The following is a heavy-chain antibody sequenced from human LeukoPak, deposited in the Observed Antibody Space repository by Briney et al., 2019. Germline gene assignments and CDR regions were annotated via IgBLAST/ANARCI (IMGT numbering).Heavy chain of an antibody. Sequence: PSQTLSLTCTVSGGSISSGGYSWSGIPQHPGKGLEWIGYIYYSGSTYYNPSLKSRVTISVDTSKNQFSLKLSSVTAAVTAVYYCARLSSAPGLYYFDYWGQGTLVTVSS. CDR3: ARLSSAPGLYYFDY. CDR1: GGSISSGGYS. V-gene: IGHV4-31*03. CDR2: IYYSGST. J-gene: IGHJ4*02. D-gene: IGHD3-10*01.